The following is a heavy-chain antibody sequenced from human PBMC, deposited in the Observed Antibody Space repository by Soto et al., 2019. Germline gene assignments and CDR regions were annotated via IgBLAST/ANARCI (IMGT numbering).Heavy chain of an antibody. D-gene: IGHD3-10*01. Sequence: EVQLLESGGGLVQPGGSLRLSCTASGFTFSTYAMTWVRQAPGKGLEWVSAISGGGGPTYYADSVKGRFTISRDNSKNTLYLQMNSLRADDTAVYYCAKVYRFLDSGLIWGQGTLVTVSS. CDR2: ISGGGGPT. CDR1: GFTFSTYA. J-gene: IGHJ3*02. V-gene: IGHV3-23*01. CDR3: AKVYRFLDSGLI.